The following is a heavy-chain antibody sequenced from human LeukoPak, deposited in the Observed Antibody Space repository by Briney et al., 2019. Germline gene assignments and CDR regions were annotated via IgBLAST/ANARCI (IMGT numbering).Heavy chain of an antibody. D-gene: IGHD1-26*01. CDR1: GFTFSNAW. Sequence: MSGGSLRLSCAASGFTFSNAWMSWVRQAPGKGLEWVGRIKSKTDGGTTDYAAPVKGRFTISRDDSKNTLYLQMNSLKTEDTAVYYCTTQVGALYYYYYYGMDVWGQGTTVNVSS. CDR3: TTQVGALYYYYYYGMDV. V-gene: IGHV3-15*01. CDR2: IKSKTDGGTT. J-gene: IGHJ6*02.